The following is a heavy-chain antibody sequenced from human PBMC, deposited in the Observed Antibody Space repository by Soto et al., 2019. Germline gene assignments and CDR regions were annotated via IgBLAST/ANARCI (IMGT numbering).Heavy chain of an antibody. CDR3: ARGGGFIAGDMVWFDP. Sequence: SETLSPNCAVKDGSLIGGSWSWIRQRPGKGLEWIGEINHTGTINYNPSLRSRVIMSVDTSKNEFSLKLNSVTAADSAVYYCARGGGFIAGDMVWFDPWGQGTLVTVSS. D-gene: IGHD6-13*01. V-gene: IGHV4-34*01. CDR2: INHTGTI. J-gene: IGHJ5*02. CDR1: DGSLIGGS.